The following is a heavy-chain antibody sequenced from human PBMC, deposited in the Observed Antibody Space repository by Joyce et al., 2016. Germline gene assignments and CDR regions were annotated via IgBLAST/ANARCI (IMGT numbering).Heavy chain of an antibody. CDR2: INPNSGDT. CDR1: GYTFTGYY. J-gene: IGHJ3*02. D-gene: IGHD2-21*02. CDR3: AREVGGDSALDI. Sequence: QEQLVQSGAEVKKPGASVKVSCKASGYTFTGYYVHWLRQAPGQGPEGRGGINPNSGDTNFATKLQGRVSMTTDTSTNTAYMDLRSLTSDDTAVYMCAREVGGDSALDIWGQGTMVTVSS. V-gene: IGHV1-2*02.